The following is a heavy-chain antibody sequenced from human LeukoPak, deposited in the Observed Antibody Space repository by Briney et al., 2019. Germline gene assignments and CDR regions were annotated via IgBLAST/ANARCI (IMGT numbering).Heavy chain of an antibody. CDR2: INHSGST. V-gene: IGHV4-34*01. J-gene: IGHJ4*02. CDR1: RFTFSSYG. CDR3: ARKTGGYGPAGALLQY. D-gene: IGHD5-18*01. Sequence: GSLRLSCAASRFTFSSYGMSWIRQPPGKGLEWIGEINHSGSTNYNPSLKSRVTISVDTSKNQFSLKLSSVTAADTAVYYCARKTGGYGPAGALLQYWGQGTLVTVSS.